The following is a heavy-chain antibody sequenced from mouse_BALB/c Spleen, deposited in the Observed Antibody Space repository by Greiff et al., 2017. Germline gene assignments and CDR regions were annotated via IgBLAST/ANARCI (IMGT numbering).Heavy chain of an antibody. Sequence: EVKLQESGPGLVKPSQSLSLTCTVTGYSITSDYAWNWIRQFPGNKLEWMGYISYSGSTSYNPSLKSRISITRDTSKNQFFLQLNSVTTEDTATYYCASHRYDGAWFAYWGQGTLVTVSA. D-gene: IGHD2-14*01. CDR1: GYSITSDYA. V-gene: IGHV3-2*02. CDR3: ASHRYDGAWFAY. CDR2: ISYSGST. J-gene: IGHJ3*01.